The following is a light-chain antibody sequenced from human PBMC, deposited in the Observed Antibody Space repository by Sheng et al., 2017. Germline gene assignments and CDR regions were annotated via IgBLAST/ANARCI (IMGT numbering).Light chain of an antibody. CDR1: QSISSW. CDR2: KSS. J-gene: IGKJ2*01. V-gene: IGKV1-5*03. CDR3: QQYNNFPYT. Sequence: DIQMTQSPSTLSASVGDRVTITCRASQSISSWLAWYQQKPGNAPKVLIYKSSSLESGVPSRFSGSGSGTEFTLTIRSLQPEDFGTYYCQQYNNFPYTFGQGTKLEIK.